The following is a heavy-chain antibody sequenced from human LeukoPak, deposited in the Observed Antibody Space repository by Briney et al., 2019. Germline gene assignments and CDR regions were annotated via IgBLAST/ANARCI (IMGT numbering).Heavy chain of an antibody. V-gene: IGHV4-4*07. CDR1: GGSISSYY. CDR2: IYTSGST. Sequence: PSETLSLTCTVSGGSISSYYWSWLRQPAGKGLEWIGRIYTSGSTNYNPSLKSRVTMSVDTSKNQFSLKLSSVTAADTAVYYCARATTTRGILHYFDYWGQGTLVTVSS. J-gene: IGHJ4*02. D-gene: IGHD2-8*02. CDR3: ARATTTRGILHYFDY.